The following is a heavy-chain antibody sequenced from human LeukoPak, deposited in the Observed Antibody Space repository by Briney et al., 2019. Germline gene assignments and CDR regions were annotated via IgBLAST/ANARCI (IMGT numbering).Heavy chain of an antibody. Sequence: PGGSLRLSCAASGFTFSSYEMNWVRQAPGKGLEWVSYISSSGSTIYYADSVKGRFTISRDNAKNSLCLQMNSLRDEDTAVYYCASRPCSGGTCYSGAPFDYWGQGALVTVSS. CDR2: ISSSGSTI. J-gene: IGHJ4*02. D-gene: IGHD2-15*01. V-gene: IGHV3-48*03. CDR3: ASRPCSGGTCYSGAPFDY. CDR1: GFTFSSYE.